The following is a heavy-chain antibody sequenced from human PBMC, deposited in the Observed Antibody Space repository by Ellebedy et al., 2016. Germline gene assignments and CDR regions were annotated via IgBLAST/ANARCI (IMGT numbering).Heavy chain of an antibody. CDR3: TRACTRADCNGVDGLDI. V-gene: IGHV3-74*01. CDR2: INPDGSDA. CDR1: GFTFSSYW. Sequence: GESLKISXAASGFTFSSYWIHWARQAPGKGLVWVSRINPDGSDARYADSVKGRFTSSRDTARNSFYLQMSSLRADDTAVYYCTRACTRADCNGVDGLDIWGQGTMVTVSS. J-gene: IGHJ3*02. D-gene: IGHD2-21*01.